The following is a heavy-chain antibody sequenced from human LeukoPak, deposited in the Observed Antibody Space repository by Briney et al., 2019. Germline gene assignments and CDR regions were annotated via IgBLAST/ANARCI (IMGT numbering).Heavy chain of an antibody. CDR1: GFTFSDHY. CDR3: ARAAYDDYLFDY. Sequence: GGSLRLSCAASGFTFSDHYMVWVRQAPGKGLEWVGRTRNKANSYTTEYAASVKGRFTISRDDSKNSLYLQMNSLKTEDMAVYYCARAAYDDYLFDYWGQGTLVTVST. J-gene: IGHJ4*02. V-gene: IGHV3-72*01. D-gene: IGHD4-17*01. CDR2: TRNKANSYTT.